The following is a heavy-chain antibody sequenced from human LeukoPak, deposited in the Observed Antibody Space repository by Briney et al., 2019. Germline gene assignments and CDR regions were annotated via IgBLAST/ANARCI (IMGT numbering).Heavy chain of an antibody. CDR2: IYYSGST. J-gene: IGHJ4*02. CDR3: ARARDGGYYFDY. Sequence: SETLSLTCTVSGGSVSSGGYYWSWIRQHPGKGLEWIGYIYYSGSTYYNPSLKSRITMSVDTSKIQFSLKLSSVTAADTAVYYCARARDGGYYFDYWGQGTLVTVSS. V-gene: IGHV4-31*03. D-gene: IGHD6-13*01. CDR1: GGSVSSGGYY.